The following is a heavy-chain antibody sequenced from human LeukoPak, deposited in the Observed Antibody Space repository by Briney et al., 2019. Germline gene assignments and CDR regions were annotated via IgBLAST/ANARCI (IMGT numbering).Heavy chain of an antibody. Sequence: ASVKVSCKASGYTFTSYGISWVRQAPGQGLEWMGWISAYNGNTNYAQKLQGRVTMTTDTSTSTAYMELRSLGSDDTAVYYCARSLGTGIAAAGTLDYWGQGTLVTVSS. D-gene: IGHD6-13*01. J-gene: IGHJ4*02. CDR3: ARSLGTGIAAAGTLDY. CDR2: ISAYNGNT. CDR1: GYTFTSYG. V-gene: IGHV1-18*01.